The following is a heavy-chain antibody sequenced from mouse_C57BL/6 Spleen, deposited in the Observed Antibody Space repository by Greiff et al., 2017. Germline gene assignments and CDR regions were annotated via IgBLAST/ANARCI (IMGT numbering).Heavy chain of an antibody. J-gene: IGHJ2*01. D-gene: IGHD4-1*01. CDR3: ARTEQAGTMGLDY. CDR1: GFTFSDYG. Sequence: EVQRVEPGGGLVQPGGSLKLSCAASGFTFSDYGMAWVRQAPRKGPEWVAFLSTLAYSIYYADTVTGRFTISRENAKNTLYLEMSSLRAEDTAMYYCARTEQAGTMGLDYWGQGTTLTVSS. V-gene: IGHV5-15*01. CDR2: LSTLAYSI.